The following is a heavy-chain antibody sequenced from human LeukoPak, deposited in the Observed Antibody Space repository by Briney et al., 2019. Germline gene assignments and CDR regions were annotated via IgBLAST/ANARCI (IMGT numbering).Heavy chain of an antibody. Sequence: SETLSLTCTVSGYSISSGYYWGWIRQPPGKGLEWIGSIYHSGSTYYNPSLKSRVTISVDTSKNQFSLKLSSVTAADTAVYYCATSLRGFGELLYGCFDYWGQGTLVTVSS. CDR3: ATSLRGFGELLYGCFDY. D-gene: IGHD3-10*01. CDR1: GYSISSGYY. V-gene: IGHV4-38-2*02. CDR2: IYHSGST. J-gene: IGHJ4*02.